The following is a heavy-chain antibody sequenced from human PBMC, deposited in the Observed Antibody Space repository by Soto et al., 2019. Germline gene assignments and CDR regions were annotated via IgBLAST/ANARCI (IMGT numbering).Heavy chain of an antibody. D-gene: IGHD6-19*01. V-gene: IGHV5-51*01. J-gene: IGHJ3*02. Sequence: GESLKISCKGSGYSFTSYWIGWVRQMPGKGLEWMGIIYPGDSDTRYSPSFQGQVTISADKSISTAYLQWSSLKASDTAMYYCARQSPGIAVAGTGERAFDIWGQGTMVTVSS. CDR2: IYPGDSDT. CDR1: GYSFTSYW. CDR3: ARQSPGIAVAGTGERAFDI.